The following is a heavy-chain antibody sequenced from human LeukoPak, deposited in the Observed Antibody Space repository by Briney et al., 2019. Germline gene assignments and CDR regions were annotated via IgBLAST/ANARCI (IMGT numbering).Heavy chain of an antibody. CDR2: ISYDGSNK. CDR3: ARDGRYCSGGSCYHNWFDP. J-gene: IGHJ5*02. V-gene: IGHV3-30*03. Sequence: PGGSLRLSCAASGFTFSNYGMHWVRQAPGKGLEWVAVISYDGSNKYYADSVKGRFTISRDNSKNTLYLQMNSLRAEDTAVYYCARDGRYCSGGSCYHNWFDPWGQGTLVTVSS. CDR1: GFTFSNYG. D-gene: IGHD2-15*01.